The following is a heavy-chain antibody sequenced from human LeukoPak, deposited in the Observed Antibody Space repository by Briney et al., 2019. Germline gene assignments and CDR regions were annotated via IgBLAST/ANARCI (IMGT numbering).Heavy chain of an antibody. J-gene: IGHJ4*02. D-gene: IGHD5-12*01. CDR3: ARGSGYNFFDS. V-gene: IGHV3-21*01. CDR2: ISSSSIYI. Sequence: PGGSLRLSCAASGFTFSNYRMNWVRQAPGKGLEWVSSISSSSIYIYYADSLKGRFTFSRDNAKNSLYLQMNSLRAEDTAVYYCARGSGYNFFDSWGQGTLVTVSS. CDR1: GFTFSNYR.